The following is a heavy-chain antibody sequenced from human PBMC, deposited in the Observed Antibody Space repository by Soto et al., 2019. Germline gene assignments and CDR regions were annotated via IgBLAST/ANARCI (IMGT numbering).Heavy chain of an antibody. V-gene: IGHV6-1*01. Sequence: SQTLSLTCAISGDSVSSNSVVWNWIRQSPSRGLEWLGRTYYRSKWFYEYAASVKSRIVINPDTSKNQFSLQLSSVTPEDTAVYYCARGAFIVEPCTGIDYWGQGTPVTVS. J-gene: IGHJ4*02. CDR2: TYYRSKWFY. CDR3: ARGAFIVEPCTGIDY. D-gene: IGHD2-2*01. CDR1: GDSVSSNSVV.